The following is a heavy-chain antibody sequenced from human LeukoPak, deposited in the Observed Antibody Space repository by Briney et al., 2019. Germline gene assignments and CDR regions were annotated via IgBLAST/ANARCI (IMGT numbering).Heavy chain of an antibody. CDR1: RGSITSYY. Sequence: PSETLSLTCTVSRGSITSYYWSWIRQPPGKGLEWIGYIYYSGSTNYNPSLKSRVTISVDTSKNQFSLKLNSVTAADTAVYYCARSPFHYDSSGYYLVAFDIWGQGTMVTVSS. D-gene: IGHD3-22*01. CDR3: ARSPFHYDSSGYYLVAFDI. J-gene: IGHJ3*02. V-gene: IGHV4-59*08. CDR2: IYYSGST.